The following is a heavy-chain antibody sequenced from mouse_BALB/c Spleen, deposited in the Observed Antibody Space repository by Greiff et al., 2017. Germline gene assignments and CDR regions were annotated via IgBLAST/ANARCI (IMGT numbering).Heavy chain of an antibody. CDR3: ARPNWDVGYFDY. J-gene: IGHJ2*01. D-gene: IGHD4-1*01. V-gene: IGHV1-7*01. CDR2: INPSTGYT. CDR1: GYTFTSYW. Sequence: QVQLKESGAELAKPGASVKMSCKASGYTFTSYWMHWVKQRPGQGLEWIGYINPSTGYTEYNQKFKDKATLTADKSSSTAYMQLSSLTSEDSAVYYCARPNWDVGYFDYWGQGTTLTVSS.